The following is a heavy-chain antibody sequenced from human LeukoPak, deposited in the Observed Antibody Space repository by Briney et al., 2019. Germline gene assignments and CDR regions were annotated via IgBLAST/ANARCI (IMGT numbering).Heavy chain of an antibody. CDR3: ARALYSSGWYHRSDYFDY. CDR2: IYTSGST. V-gene: IGHV4-4*07. CDR1: GGSISSYY. Sequence: SETLSLTCTVSGGSISSYYWSWIRQPAGKGLEWIGRIYTSGSTNYNPSLKSRVTMSVDTSKNRFSLKLSSVTAADTAVYYCARALYSSGWYHRSDYFDYWGQGALVTVSS. D-gene: IGHD6-19*01. J-gene: IGHJ4*02.